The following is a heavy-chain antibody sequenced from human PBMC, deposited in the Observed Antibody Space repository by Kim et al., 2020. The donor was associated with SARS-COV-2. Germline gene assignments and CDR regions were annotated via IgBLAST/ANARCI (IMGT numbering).Heavy chain of an antibody. D-gene: IGHD2-15*01. CDR1: GFTVSSNY. V-gene: IGHV3-53*01. Sequence: GGSLRLSCAASGFTVSSNYMSWVRQAPGKGLEWVSVIYSGGSTYYADSVKGRFTISRDNSKNTLYLQMNSLRAEDTAVYYCARAQWSDWYYGMDVWGQGTTVTVSS. J-gene: IGHJ6*02. CDR2: IYSGGST. CDR3: ARAQWSDWYYGMDV.